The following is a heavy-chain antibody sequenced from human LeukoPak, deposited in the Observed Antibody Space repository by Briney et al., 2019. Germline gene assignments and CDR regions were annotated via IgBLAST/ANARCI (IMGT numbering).Heavy chain of an antibody. Sequence: GGSLRLSCAASGFTFSDYYMSWIRQAPGKGLEWVSYVSSSGSTIYYADSVKGRFTISRDNAKNSLYLQMNSLRAEDTAVYYCARDAPYGDYEILDYWGQGTLVTVSS. CDR1: GFTFSDYY. V-gene: IGHV3-11*04. D-gene: IGHD4-17*01. CDR3: ARDAPYGDYEILDY. J-gene: IGHJ4*02. CDR2: VSSSGSTI.